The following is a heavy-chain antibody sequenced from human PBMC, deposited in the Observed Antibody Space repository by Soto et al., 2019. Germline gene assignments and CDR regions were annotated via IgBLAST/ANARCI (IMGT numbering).Heavy chain of an antibody. Sequence: GGCMRLSCAASGFTFSSYAMSWVRQAPGKGLEWVSAISGSGGSTYYADSVKGRFTISRDNSKNTLYLQMNSLRAEDTAVYYCAKDQAAAGSPSFDYWGQGTLVTVSS. CDR2: ISGSGGST. CDR1: GFTFSSYA. CDR3: AKDQAAAGSPSFDY. D-gene: IGHD6-13*01. J-gene: IGHJ4*02. V-gene: IGHV3-23*01.